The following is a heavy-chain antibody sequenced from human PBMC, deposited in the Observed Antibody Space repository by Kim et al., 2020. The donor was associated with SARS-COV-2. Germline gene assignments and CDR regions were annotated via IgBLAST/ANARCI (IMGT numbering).Heavy chain of an antibody. CDR3: ARALAGTWGYFDY. J-gene: IGHJ4*02. CDR1: GGSMSDYY. Sequence: SETLSLTCTVSGGSMSDYYWSWIRQPPGKGPEWIGYIYYSGSTNYNPSLRSRVAISVDTSKNQFSLKLTSMTAADTAVYYCARALAGTWGYFDYWGQGTLAT. V-gene: IGHV4-59*01. D-gene: IGHD7-27*01. CDR2: IYYSGST.